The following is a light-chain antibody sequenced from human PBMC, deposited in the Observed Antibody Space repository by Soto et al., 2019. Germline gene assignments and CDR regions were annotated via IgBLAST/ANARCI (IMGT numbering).Light chain of an antibody. CDR3: QQCYSIMIT. CDR1: QSITSY. J-gene: IGKJ5*01. Sequence: IHVSLSTSSLSASVGERVPTTCRESQSITSYLSWYQQQRGKAPKLXIYAASRLQSGVLSRFSGSGSGTDFTLTISSLQAEDFATYYCQQCYSIMITFGQGTRLDIK. V-gene: IGKV1-39*01. CDR2: AAS.